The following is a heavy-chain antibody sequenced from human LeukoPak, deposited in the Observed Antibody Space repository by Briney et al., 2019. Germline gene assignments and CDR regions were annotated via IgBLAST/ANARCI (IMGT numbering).Heavy chain of an antibody. Sequence: GGSLRLSCAASGFTFSDYGMHWVRQAPGKGLEWVAFIQYDGNNEYYADSVKGRFTISRDNSKNTLYLQINSLRVGDTAVYYCARDKLAEASVVVAAIAYYYYYMDVWGKGTTVTVSS. D-gene: IGHD2-15*01. CDR3: ARDKLAEASVVVAAIAYYYYYMDV. CDR1: GFTFSDYG. V-gene: IGHV3-30*02. CDR2: IQYDGNNE. J-gene: IGHJ6*03.